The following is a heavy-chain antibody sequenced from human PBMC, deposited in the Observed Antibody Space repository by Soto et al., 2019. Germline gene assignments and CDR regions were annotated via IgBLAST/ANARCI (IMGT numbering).Heavy chain of an antibody. CDR3: ARNEQLGYTG. D-gene: IGHD6-6*01. Sequence: QVQLQESGPGLVKPSETLSLTCTVSGGSVSSGSYYWSWIRQPPGKGLEWIGYIYYSGSTNYNPSLKSRVTISVDTSKNQFSLKLSSVTAADTAVYYCARNEQLGYTGWGQGTLVTVSS. J-gene: IGHJ4*02. CDR1: GGSVSSGSYY. CDR2: IYYSGST. V-gene: IGHV4-61*01.